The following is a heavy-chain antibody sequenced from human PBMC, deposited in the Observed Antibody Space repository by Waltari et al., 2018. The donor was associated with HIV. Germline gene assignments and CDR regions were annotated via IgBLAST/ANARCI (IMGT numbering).Heavy chain of an antibody. CDR2: ISGIPYDI. V-gene: IGHV3-23*04. Sequence: EVQLVESGGGLVQPGGSLRLSCVASALNFNMYAMSWVRQAPGEGLEWTSGISGIPYDIYYAASVTRRFTISTDNSKNTVYWQMNSLRAEDSAIYYCAGVMAGLGIAYYFESWGPGNLVNVSS. CDR1: ALNFNMYA. CDR3: AGVMAGLGIAYYFES. J-gene: IGHJ4*02. D-gene: IGHD3-16*01.